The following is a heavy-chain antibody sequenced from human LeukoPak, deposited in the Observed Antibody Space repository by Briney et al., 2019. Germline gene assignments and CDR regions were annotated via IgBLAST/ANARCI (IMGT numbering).Heavy chain of an antibody. D-gene: IGHD3-9*01. J-gene: IGHJ4*02. CDR3: ARGRGAPTELRYFDWLSRKTYYFDY. CDR2: INHSGST. CDR1: GGSFSGYY. V-gene: IGHV4-34*01. Sequence: SETLSLTCAVYGGSFSGYYWSWIRQPPGKGLEWIGEINHSGSTNYNPSLKSRDTISVDTSKNQFSLKLSSVTAADTAVYYCARGRGAPTELRYFDWLSRKTYYFDYWGQGTLVTVSS.